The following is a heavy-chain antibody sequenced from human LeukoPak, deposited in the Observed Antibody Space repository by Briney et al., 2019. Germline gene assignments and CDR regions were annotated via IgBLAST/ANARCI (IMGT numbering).Heavy chain of an antibody. CDR3: AKDRPNYYDSSGHYYRRNGDY. Sequence: GGSLRLSCAASGFTFSIYAMSWVRQAPGKGLEWVSSITSRDGGTFYAESVKGRFTISRDNSENTLYLQMNSLRAEDTAVYYRAKDRPNYYDSSGHYYRRNGDYWGQGTLVTVSS. D-gene: IGHD3-22*01. V-gene: IGHV3-23*01. CDR1: GFTFSIYA. CDR2: ITSRDGGT. J-gene: IGHJ4*02.